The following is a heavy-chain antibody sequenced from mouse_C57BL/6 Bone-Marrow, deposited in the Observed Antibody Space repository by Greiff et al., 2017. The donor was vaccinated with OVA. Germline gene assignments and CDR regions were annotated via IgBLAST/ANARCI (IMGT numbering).Heavy chain of an antibody. Sequence: QVQLQQSGPGLVQPSQSLSITCTVSGFSLTSYGVHWVRQSPGKGLEWLGVIWSGGSTDYNAAFISRLSISKDNSKSQVFFIMNSLQADDTAIYYCARPGVVAPYYYAMDYWGQGTSVTVSS. J-gene: IGHJ4*01. V-gene: IGHV2-2*01. CDR2: IWSGGST. CDR1: GFSLTSYG. D-gene: IGHD1-1*01. CDR3: ARPGVVAPYYYAMDY.